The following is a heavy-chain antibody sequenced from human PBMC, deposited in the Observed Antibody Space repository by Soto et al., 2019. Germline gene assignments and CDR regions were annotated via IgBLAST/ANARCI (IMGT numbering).Heavy chain of an antibody. V-gene: IGHV1-46*03. CDR2: INPSGGST. Sequence: ASVKVSCKASGYTFTSYYMHWVRQAPGQGLEWMGMINPSGGSTRYAQKFQGRVTMTRDTSTSTVYMELSSLRSEDTAVYYCARDSYSSSWYEYFQHWGQGTLVTVSS. J-gene: IGHJ1*01. CDR3: ARDSYSSSWYEYFQH. CDR1: GYTFTSYY. D-gene: IGHD6-13*01.